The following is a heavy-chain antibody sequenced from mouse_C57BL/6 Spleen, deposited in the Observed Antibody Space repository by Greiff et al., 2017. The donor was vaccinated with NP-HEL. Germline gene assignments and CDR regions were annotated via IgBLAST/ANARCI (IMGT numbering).Heavy chain of an antibody. Sequence: VQLQESGAELVKPGASVKISCKASGYAFSSYWMNWVKQRPGKGLEWIGQIYPGDGDTNYNGKFKGKATLTADKSSSTAYMQLSSLTSEDSAVYFCARSGLLRSYFDYWGQGTTLTVSS. J-gene: IGHJ2*01. CDR2: IYPGDGDT. CDR1: GYAFSSYW. V-gene: IGHV1-80*01. D-gene: IGHD1-1*01. CDR3: ARSGLLRSYFDY.